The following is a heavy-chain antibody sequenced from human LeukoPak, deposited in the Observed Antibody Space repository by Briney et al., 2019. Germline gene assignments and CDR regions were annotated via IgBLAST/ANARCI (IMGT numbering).Heavy chain of an antibody. J-gene: IGHJ4*02. CDR1: GGSVSSGNYY. CDR2: IYYSGST. Sequence: SETLSLTCTVCGGSVSSGNYYWTWIRQPPGKGLEWIGYIYYSGSTNYNPSLKSRVTISVDTSKNQFSLKLSSVTAADTAVYYCAREVRYFDWLATYDYWGQGSLVTVSS. CDR3: AREVRYFDWLATYDY. V-gene: IGHV4-61*01. D-gene: IGHD3-9*01.